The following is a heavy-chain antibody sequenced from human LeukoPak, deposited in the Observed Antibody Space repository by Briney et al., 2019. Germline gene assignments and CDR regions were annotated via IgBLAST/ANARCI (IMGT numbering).Heavy chain of an antibody. CDR1: GFTFSSYA. CDR3: AKEDEGAAAALDY. J-gene: IGHJ4*02. D-gene: IGHD6-13*01. V-gene: IGHV3-23*01. CDR2: ISGSGGST. Sequence: PGGSLRLSCAASGFTFSSYAMHWVRQAPGKGLVWVSGISGSGGSTYYADSVKGRFTVSRDDSKNTLYLQMNSLRAEDTAVYYCAKEDEGAAAALDYWGQGTLVTVSS.